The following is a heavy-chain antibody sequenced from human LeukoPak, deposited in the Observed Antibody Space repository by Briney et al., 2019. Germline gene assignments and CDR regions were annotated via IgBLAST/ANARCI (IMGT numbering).Heavy chain of an antibody. D-gene: IGHD3-10*01. V-gene: IGHV4-34*01. CDR1: GGSFSGYY. CDR2: INHSGST. Sequence: SETLSLTCAVYGGSFSGYYWSWIRQPPGKGLEWIGEINHSGSTNYNPSLKSRVTISVDTSKNQFSLKLSSVTAADTAAYYCARGGRITMVRGFNYWGQGTLVTVSS. CDR3: ARGGRITMVRGFNY. J-gene: IGHJ4*02.